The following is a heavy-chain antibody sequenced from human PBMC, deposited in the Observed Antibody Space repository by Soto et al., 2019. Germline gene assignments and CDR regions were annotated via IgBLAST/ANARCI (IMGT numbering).Heavy chain of an antibody. Sequence: QVHLQKWGAGLLKPSETLSLTCAVYGGSFSGYYWSWIRQPPGKGLEWIGEVNHSGNTNYNPSLKRRVTLSVDTSKIQFSLKLMSLTTAVTALYYCARGYCSTDSCYPPDAFDVWDQGTLVTVSS. CDR3: ARGYCSTDSCYPPDAFDV. J-gene: IGHJ3*01. V-gene: IGHV4-34*02. D-gene: IGHD2-15*01. CDR2: VNHSGNT. CDR1: GGSFSGYY.